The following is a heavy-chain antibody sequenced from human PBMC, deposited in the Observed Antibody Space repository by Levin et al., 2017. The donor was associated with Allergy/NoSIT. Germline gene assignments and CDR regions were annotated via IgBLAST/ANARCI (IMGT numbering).Heavy chain of an antibody. CDR2: ISIDGTNK. Sequence: SGGSLRLSCAASGFTFSSFPMHWVRQAPGTGLEWLAAISIDGTNKYYADSVKGRFTISRDNSKNTLLLQMNGLRTEDTAVYYCARDDGAGHLFDYWGQGTLVTVSS. J-gene: IGHJ4*02. V-gene: IGHV3-30-3*01. CDR1: GFTFSSFP. D-gene: IGHD1-26*01. CDR3: ARDDGAGHLFDY.